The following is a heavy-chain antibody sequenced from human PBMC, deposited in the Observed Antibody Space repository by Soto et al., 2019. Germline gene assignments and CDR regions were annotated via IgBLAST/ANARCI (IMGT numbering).Heavy chain of an antibody. CDR3: ARHDCGGDCP. Sequence: SETLSLTCTVSGGSITSYYWSWIRQPPGKGLEWIGYIHYSGSTNYNPSLKSRVTISVDTSKNHFSLKLSSVTAADTAVYYCARHDCGGDCPWGQGTLVTVSS. D-gene: IGHD2-21*01. CDR1: GGSITSYY. J-gene: IGHJ5*02. V-gene: IGHV4-59*08. CDR2: IHYSGST.